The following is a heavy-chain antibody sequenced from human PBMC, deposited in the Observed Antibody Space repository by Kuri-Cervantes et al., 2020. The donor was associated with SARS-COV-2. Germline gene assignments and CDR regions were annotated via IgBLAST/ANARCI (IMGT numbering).Heavy chain of an antibody. J-gene: IGHJ4*02. CDR2: VKTNSGNT. CDR1: GYTFTSYD. Sequence: ASVKVSCKASGYTFTSYDINWVRQATGQGLEWMGMVKTNSGNTLYAQFFQGRVTMTRDISTSTVCMELSSLTSEDTAIYYCYCAPKEGFDSWGQGTLVTVSS. V-gene: IGHV1-8*02. D-gene: IGHD2-21*01. CDR3: YCAPKEGFDS.